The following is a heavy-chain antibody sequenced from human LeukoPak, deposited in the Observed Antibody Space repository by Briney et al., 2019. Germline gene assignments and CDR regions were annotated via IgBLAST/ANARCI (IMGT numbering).Heavy chain of an antibody. CDR2: IYYSGST. V-gene: IGHV4-59*01. CDR1: GGSISTYY. J-gene: IGHJ6*02. CDR3: ARGRGSGTSYNAYYYYGMDV. D-gene: IGHD3-10*01. Sequence: PSETLSLTCAVSGGSISTYYWGWIRQPPGKGLEWIGYIYYSGSTNYNPSLKSRVTVSVDTFKNQFSLKLSSVTAADTAVYYCARGRGSGTSYNAYYYYGMDVWGQGTTVTVSS.